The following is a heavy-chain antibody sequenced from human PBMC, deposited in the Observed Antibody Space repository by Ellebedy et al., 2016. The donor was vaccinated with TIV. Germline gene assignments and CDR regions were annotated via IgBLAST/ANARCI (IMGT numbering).Heavy chain of an antibody. V-gene: IGHV3-15*01. J-gene: IGHJ4*02. D-gene: IGHD3-9*01. Sequence: GESLKISXAASGFTFSNAWMSWVRQAPGKGLEWVGRIKSKTDGGTTDYAAPVKGRFTISRDDSKNTLYLQMKSLKTEDTAVYYCTTDFDILTGYSLWGFDYWGQGTLVTVSS. CDR3: TTDFDILTGYSLWGFDY. CDR1: GFTFSNAW. CDR2: IKSKTDGGTT.